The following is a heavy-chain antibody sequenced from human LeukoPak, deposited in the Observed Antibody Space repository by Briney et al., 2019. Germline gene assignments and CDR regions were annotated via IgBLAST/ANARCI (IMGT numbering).Heavy chain of an antibody. Sequence: SETLSLTCTVSGGSISSDYWSWIRQPAGKTLEWIGRIYITGSTHYNPSLNSRVTMSVDTSKNQFSLKLSSVTAADTAVYYCARGLWSGSWTFDYWGQGTLVTVSS. D-gene: IGHD3-3*01. CDR1: GGSISSDY. CDR2: IYITGST. CDR3: ARGLWSGSWTFDY. V-gene: IGHV4-4*07. J-gene: IGHJ4*02.